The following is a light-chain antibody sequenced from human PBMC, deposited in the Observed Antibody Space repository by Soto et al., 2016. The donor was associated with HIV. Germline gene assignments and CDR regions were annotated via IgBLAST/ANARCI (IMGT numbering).Light chain of an antibody. CDR1: KLGNNY. CDR2: QNT. Sequence: SYELTQPPSVSVSPGQTATITCSGDKLGNNYASWYQQKAGQSPVAVIYQNTRRPSEIPERFSGSNSGNTATPTISGTQSMDEADYYCQMWDGPTVVFGGGTKLSVL. J-gene: IGLJ2*01. V-gene: IGLV3-1*01. CDR3: QMWDGPTVV.